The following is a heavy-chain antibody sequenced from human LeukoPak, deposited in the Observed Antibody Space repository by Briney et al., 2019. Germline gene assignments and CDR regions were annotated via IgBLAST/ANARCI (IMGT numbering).Heavy chain of an antibody. CDR2: IVVGSGNT. V-gene: IGHV1-58*01. D-gene: IGHD2-8*02. CDR3: AAVPNANAWYWDDAFDI. Sequence: ASVKVSCKASGFTFTTSAVQRVRQARGQRLEWIGRIVVGSGNTDHAQKFQGRLTITRDISTSTAYMELRSLTSDDTAVDYWAAVPNANAWYWDDAFDIWGQGTMVTVSS. J-gene: IGHJ3*02. CDR1: GFTFTTSA.